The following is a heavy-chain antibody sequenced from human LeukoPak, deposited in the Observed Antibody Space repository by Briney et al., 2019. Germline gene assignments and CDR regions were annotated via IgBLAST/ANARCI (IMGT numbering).Heavy chain of an antibody. Sequence: SVKVSCKASGYTFTSYGISWVRQAPGQGLEWMEWISAYNGNTNYAQKLQGRVIMTTDTSTSTAYMELRSLRSDDTAGYYCAIDTPHCYDSSGNDYWGQGTLVTVSS. V-gene: IGHV1-18*01. D-gene: IGHD3-22*01. CDR1: GYTFTSYG. CDR2: ISAYNGNT. J-gene: IGHJ4*02. CDR3: AIDTPHCYDSSGNDY.